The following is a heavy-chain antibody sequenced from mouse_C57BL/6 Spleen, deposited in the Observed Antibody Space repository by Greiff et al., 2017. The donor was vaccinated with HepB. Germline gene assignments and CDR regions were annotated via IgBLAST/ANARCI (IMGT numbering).Heavy chain of an antibody. V-gene: IGHV1-9*01. CDR2: ILPGSGST. D-gene: IGHD1-1*02. Sequence: VQLQQSGAELMKPGASVKLSCKATGYTFTGYWIEWVKQRPGHGLEWIGEILPGSGSTNYNEKFKSKATLTVDKSSSTAYMQLSSLTSEDSAVYYCAREDYGYAMDYWGQGTSVTVSS. CDR1: GYTFTGYW. J-gene: IGHJ4*01. CDR3: AREDYGYAMDY.